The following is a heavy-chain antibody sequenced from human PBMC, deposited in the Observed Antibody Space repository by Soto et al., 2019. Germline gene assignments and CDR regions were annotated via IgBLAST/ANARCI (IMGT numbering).Heavy chain of an antibody. J-gene: IGHJ4*02. CDR3: AKELRYFDWFTGFDY. CDR1: GFTFDDYA. CDR2: ISWNSGSI. Sequence: GGSLRLSCAASGFTFDDYAMHWVRQAPGKGLEWVSGISWNSGSIGYADSVKGRFTISRDNAKNSLYLQMNSLRAEDTALYYCAKELRYFDWFTGFDYWGQGTLATVSS. D-gene: IGHD3-9*01. V-gene: IGHV3-9*01.